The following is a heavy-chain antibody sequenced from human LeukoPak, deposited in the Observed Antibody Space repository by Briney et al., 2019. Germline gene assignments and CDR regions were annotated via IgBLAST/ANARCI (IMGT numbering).Heavy chain of an antibody. D-gene: IGHD6-13*01. J-gene: IGHJ5*02. V-gene: IGHV3-30*03. CDR2: ISYDGSNK. CDR1: GFTFDDYG. Sequence: GGSLRLSCAASGFTFDDYGMSWVRQAPGKGLEWVAVISYDGSNKYYADSVKGRFTISRDNSKNTLYLQMNSLRAEDTAVYYCARDHSSSWYEWAPIGGLDPWGQGTLVTVSS. CDR3: ARDHSSSWYEWAPIGGLDP.